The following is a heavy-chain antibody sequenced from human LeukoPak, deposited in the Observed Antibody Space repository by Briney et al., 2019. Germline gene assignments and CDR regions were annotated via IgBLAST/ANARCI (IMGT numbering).Heavy chain of an antibody. D-gene: IGHD3-10*01. Sequence: GGSLRLSCAASGFTFSSYSMNWVRQAPGKGLEWVSYISLGGDTIYYAGSVRGRFTISRDAAGNSLYLQMNSLRDEDTAVYYCARDFYVGSGSYYIGYWGQGTLVTVSS. J-gene: IGHJ4*02. CDR1: GFTFSSYS. CDR3: ARDFYVGSGSYYIGY. V-gene: IGHV3-48*02. CDR2: ISLGGDTI.